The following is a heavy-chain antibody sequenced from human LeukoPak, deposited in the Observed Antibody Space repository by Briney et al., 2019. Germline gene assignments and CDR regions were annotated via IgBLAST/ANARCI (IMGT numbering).Heavy chain of an antibody. Sequence: GESLKISCKASGYSFTSYWIVWVRQMPGKGLEWMGIIYPGDPDTRYSPSFQGQVTMSADKSISTAHLQWSSLKASDTAMYYCARRIHSGSYWGGFDLWGQGTLVTVSS. V-gene: IGHV5-51*01. CDR1: GYSFTSYW. J-gene: IGHJ4*02. CDR2: IYPGDPDT. D-gene: IGHD1-26*01. CDR3: ARRIHSGSYWGGFDL.